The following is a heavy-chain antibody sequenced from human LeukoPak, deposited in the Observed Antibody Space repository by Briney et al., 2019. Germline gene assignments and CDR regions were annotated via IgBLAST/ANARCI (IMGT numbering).Heavy chain of an antibody. J-gene: IGHJ2*01. CDR1: GYTFTSHY. CDR2: IHPSGGST. Sequence: ASVNVSRTASGYTFTSHYIHWLRQAPGQHLKGLGVIHPSGGSTNYAQESQGRVTMTRDTSTSNVYMELSSLTSEDAALYYCARTQDYSIYWYFYLWGSGTLVTVSS. V-gene: IGHV1-46*01. CDR3: ARTQDYSIYWYFYL. D-gene: IGHD4-11*01.